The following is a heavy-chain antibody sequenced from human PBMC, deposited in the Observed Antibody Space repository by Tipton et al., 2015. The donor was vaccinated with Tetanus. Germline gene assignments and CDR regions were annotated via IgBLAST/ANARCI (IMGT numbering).Heavy chain of an antibody. CDR2: VRDNGNS. J-gene: IGHJ4*02. CDR3: ARGTFHAFDF. CDR1: GGSINSGGHF. Sequence: LRLSCTVSGGSINSGGHFWTWIRQRTGKGLEWIGHVRDNGNSYANPSLSGRVTMSVDTRKNQFSLNLTSMSVADTATYYCARGTFHAFDFWGQGVQVTVSS. V-gene: IGHV4-31*03. D-gene: IGHD2/OR15-2a*01.